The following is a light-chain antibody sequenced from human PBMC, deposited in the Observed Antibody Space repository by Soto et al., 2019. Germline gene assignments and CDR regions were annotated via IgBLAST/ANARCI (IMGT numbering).Light chain of an antibody. V-gene: IGKV1-12*01. CDR1: QGISGW. CDR3: QQANSFPLT. J-gene: IGKJ4*01. CDR2: AAS. Sequence: DIQMTQSPSSVSASVGDRVTITCRASQGISGWLAWYQQKPGTAPNLLISAASSLQSGVPSRFSGSGSGTDFALIISNLQPEDFAIYYCQQANSFPLTFGGGTKVEI.